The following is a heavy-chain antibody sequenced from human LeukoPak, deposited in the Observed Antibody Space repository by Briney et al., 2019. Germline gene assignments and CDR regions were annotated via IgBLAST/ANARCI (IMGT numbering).Heavy chain of an antibody. V-gene: IGHV4-39*01. CDR3: ARHTGVAGSPLAY. CDR1: GDSVSSSSYY. J-gene: IGHJ4*02. D-gene: IGHD6-19*01. Sequence: PSETLSLTCTVSGDSVSSSSYYWGWIRQPPGKGLEWIGSIYYSGSTYYNPSLKSRVTISVDTSKNQFSLKLSSVTAADTAVYYCARHTGVAGSPLAYWGQGTLVTVSS. CDR2: IYYSGST.